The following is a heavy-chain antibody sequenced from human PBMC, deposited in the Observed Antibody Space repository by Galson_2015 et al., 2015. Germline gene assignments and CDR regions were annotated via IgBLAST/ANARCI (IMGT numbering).Heavy chain of an antibody. CDR2: INAGNGNT. D-gene: IGHD5-12*01. J-gene: IGHJ6*03. V-gene: IGHV1-3*01. Sequence: SVKVSCKASGYTFTSYAMHWVRQAPGQRLGWMGWINAGNGNTKYSQKFQGRVTITRDTSASTAYMELSSLRSEDTAVYYCARSGYDLEHYYYYMDVWGKGTTVTVSS. CDR1: GYTFTSYA. CDR3: ARSGYDLEHYYYYMDV.